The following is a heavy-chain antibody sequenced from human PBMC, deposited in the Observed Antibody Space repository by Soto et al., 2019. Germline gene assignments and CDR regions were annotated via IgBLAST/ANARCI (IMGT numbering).Heavy chain of an antibody. CDR3: ARRYYDSSGYRGAFDI. D-gene: IGHD3-22*01. J-gene: IGHJ3*02. Sequence: SVKVSCKASGGTFSSYAISWVRQAPGQGLEWMGGIIPIFGTANYAQKFQGRVTITADKSTSTAYMELSSLRSEDTAVYYCARRYYDSSGYRGAFDIWGQGTMVTVS. V-gene: IGHV1-69*06. CDR2: IIPIFGTA. CDR1: GGTFSSYA.